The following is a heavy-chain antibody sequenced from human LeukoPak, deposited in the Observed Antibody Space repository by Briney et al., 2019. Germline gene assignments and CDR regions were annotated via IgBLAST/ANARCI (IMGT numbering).Heavy chain of an antibody. CDR1: GFTFSSYA. D-gene: IGHD6-13*01. CDR2: ISASGGST. CDR3: AKDIWYSSWFDY. Sequence: GVSLRLSCAASGFTFSSYAMSWVRQAPGKGLDWVSTISASGGSTYYADSVKGRFTISRDNSKNTLYVQMNSLRAEDTAVYYCAKDIWYSSWFDYWGQGTRVTVSS. J-gene: IGHJ4*02. V-gene: IGHV3-23*01.